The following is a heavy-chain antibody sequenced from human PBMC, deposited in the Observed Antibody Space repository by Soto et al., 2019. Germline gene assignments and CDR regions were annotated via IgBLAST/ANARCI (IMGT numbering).Heavy chain of an antibody. CDR2: IWYDGSNK. CDR3: ARDSGGYSGLDYMDV. J-gene: IGHJ6*03. V-gene: IGHV3-33*01. Sequence: GGSLRLSCAASGFTFSSYGMHWVRQAPGKGLEWVAVIWYDGSNKYYADSVKGRFTISRDNSKNTLYLQMNSLTAEDTAVYYCARDSGGYSGLDYMDVWGKGTTVTVSS. D-gene: IGHD1-26*01. CDR1: GFTFSSYG.